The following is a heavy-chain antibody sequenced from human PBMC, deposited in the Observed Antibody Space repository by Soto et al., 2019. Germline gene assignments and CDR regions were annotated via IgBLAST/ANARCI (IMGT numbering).Heavy chain of an antibody. CDR2: INPNSGGT. CDR3: ARGPSGYADVTTYVDY. CDR1: GYTFTGYY. J-gene: IGHJ4*02. D-gene: IGHD5-12*01. V-gene: IGHV1-2*04. Sequence: QVQLVQSGAEVKKPGASVKVSCKASGYTFTGYYMHWVRQAPGQGLEWMGWINPNSGGTNYAQKFQGWVTMTRDTSISTAYMELSRLRSDDTAVYYCARGPSGYADVTTYVDYWGQGTLVTVSS.